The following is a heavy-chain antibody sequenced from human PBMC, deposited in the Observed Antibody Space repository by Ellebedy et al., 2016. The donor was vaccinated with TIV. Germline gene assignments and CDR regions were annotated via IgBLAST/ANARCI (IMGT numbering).Heavy chain of an antibody. D-gene: IGHD5-18*01. J-gene: IGHJ4*02. Sequence: GGSLRLXCAASGFTFSSYGMHWVRQAPGKGLEWVAVIWYDGSNKYYADSVKGRFTISRDNSKNTLYLQMNSLKTEDTAVYYCTTADGTAMYNWGQGTLVTVSS. CDR1: GFTFSSYG. V-gene: IGHV3-33*01. CDR2: IWYDGSNK. CDR3: TTADGTAMYN.